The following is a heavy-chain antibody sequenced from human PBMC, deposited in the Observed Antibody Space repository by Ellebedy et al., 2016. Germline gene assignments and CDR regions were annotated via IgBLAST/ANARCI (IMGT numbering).Heavy chain of an antibody. CDR1: GYSFTTHW. CDR2: IYPGDSDT. D-gene: IGHD2-15*01. J-gene: IGHJ4*02. V-gene: IGHV5-51*01. CDR3: ARHCSGGSCSGSLDF. Sequence: KVSXXASGYSFTTHWVAWVRQMPGKGLEWMAIIYPGDSDTRYSSSFRGQVTISADKSITTAYLQWSSLKASDSALYYCARHCSGGSCSGSLDFWGQGTLVTVSS.